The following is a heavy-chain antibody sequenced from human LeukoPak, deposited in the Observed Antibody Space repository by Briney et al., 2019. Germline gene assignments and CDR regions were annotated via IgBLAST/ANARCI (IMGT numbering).Heavy chain of an antibody. D-gene: IGHD3-10*01. CDR1: SGSINSIHYY. CDR2: INHSGRT. CDR3: ARTYYGSGSYNYYYMDV. J-gene: IGHJ6*03. V-gene: IGHV4-39*07. Sequence: SETLSLTCTVSSGSINSIHYYWGWIRQPPGKGLEWIGIINHSGRTYYTPSLKSRITISVDTSNNQFSLKLSSVTAADTAVYYCARTYYGSGSYNYYYMDVWGKGTTVTISS.